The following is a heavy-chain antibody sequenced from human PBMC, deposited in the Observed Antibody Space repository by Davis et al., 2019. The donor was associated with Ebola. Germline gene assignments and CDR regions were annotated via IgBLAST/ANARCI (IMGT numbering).Heavy chain of an antibody. CDR1: GFTFSRYP. J-gene: IGHJ6*04. Sequence: GESLKISCAASGFTFSRYPMHWVRQAPGKGLEWVAVISHDGSNKYYGDSVKGRLTISRDNSKNTLFLQMNSLRAEDTAVYYCAKSGLSFGVVKYHYGMDVWGKGTTVTVSS. V-gene: IGHV3-30-3*02. D-gene: IGHD3-3*01. CDR3: AKSGLSFGVVKYHYGMDV. CDR2: ISHDGSNK.